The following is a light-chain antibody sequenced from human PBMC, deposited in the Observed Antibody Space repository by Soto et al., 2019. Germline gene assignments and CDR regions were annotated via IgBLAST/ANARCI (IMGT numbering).Light chain of an antibody. CDR2: KVS. Sequence: QPALTQPASVSGSPGQSITISCTGTSSDVGRYNSVSWYQHHPGKAPKLMIYKVSKRPSGVSNRFSGSKSGNTAFLTISGLQAEDEADYYCCSDAGSGVYVFGTGTKVTVL. CDR3: CSDAGSGVYV. J-gene: IGLJ1*01. CDR1: SSDVGRYNS. V-gene: IGLV2-23*02.